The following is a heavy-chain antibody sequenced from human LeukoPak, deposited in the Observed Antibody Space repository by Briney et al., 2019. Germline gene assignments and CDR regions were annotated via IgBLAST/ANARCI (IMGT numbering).Heavy chain of an antibody. CDR2: INQIGNT. Sequence: SETLSLTCYLYGGSFSGYYWSWIRQSPGKGLEWIGEINQIGNTNYIPSLKSRLTISIDTSNNQFALNLTSVTAADTGVYYCARIRRPLRGYFDHWGQGTLVT. D-gene: IGHD3-16*01. V-gene: IGHV4-34*01. CDR3: ARIRRPLRGYFDH. CDR1: GGSFSGYY. J-gene: IGHJ4*02.